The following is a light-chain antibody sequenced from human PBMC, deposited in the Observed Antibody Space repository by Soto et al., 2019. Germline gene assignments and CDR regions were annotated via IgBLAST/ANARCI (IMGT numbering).Light chain of an antibody. J-gene: IGLJ2*01. V-gene: IGLV1-44*01. Sequence: QSVLTQPPSASGTPGQRVTISCSGSSSNIGSETVNWYQHLPGTAPKLLIYLNNQRPSGVPDRFSGSKSDTSASLAISGLQSEDEADYYCATWDDSLKRVVFGGGTQLTVL. CDR3: ATWDDSLKRVV. CDR1: SSNIGSET. CDR2: LNN.